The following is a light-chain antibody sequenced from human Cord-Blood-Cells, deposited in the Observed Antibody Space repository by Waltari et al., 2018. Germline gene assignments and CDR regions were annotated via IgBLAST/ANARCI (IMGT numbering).Light chain of an antibody. V-gene: IGLV2-11*01. CDR1: SSDVGGYNY. Sequence: QSVLTQPRSVSGSPGQSVTISCTGTSSDVGGYNYVSWYQQHPGKAPKRMIYDVSKRPSGVPVRFSGSKSGNTASLTISELQAEDEADYYCCSYAGSYTWVFGGGTKLTVL. CDR2: DVS. CDR3: CSYAGSYTWV. J-gene: IGLJ3*02.